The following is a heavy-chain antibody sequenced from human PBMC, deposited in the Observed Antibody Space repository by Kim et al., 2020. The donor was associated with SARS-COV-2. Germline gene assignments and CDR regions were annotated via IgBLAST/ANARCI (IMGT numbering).Heavy chain of an antibody. CDR1: GGSFSGYF. J-gene: IGHJ4*02. D-gene: IGHD4-17*01. CDR2: ISHTGTS. V-gene: IGHV4-34*01. Sequence: SETLSLTCAVYGGSFSGYFWTWVRQPPGKGLEWIGEISHTGTSTYSPSLKGRVAMSVDASKNQFSLSLPSVTAADTGVYFCARTSGVTTGFDFSGQGTL. CDR3: ARTSGVTTGFDF.